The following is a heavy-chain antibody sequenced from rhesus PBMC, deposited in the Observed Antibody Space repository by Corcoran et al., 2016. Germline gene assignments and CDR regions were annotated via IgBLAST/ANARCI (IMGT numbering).Heavy chain of an antibody. V-gene: IGHV4-160*01. CDR2: IPGSGGST. J-gene: IGHJ4*01. CDR1: GGSISSNY. CDR3: ARDKITIFGLVINYFDY. Sequence: QVQLQESGPGLVKPSETLSLTCAVSGGSISSNYWRWLRQPPGQGLEWIGRIPGSGGSTDYNPSLKSRVTISTDTSKNQFSLKLSSVTAADTAVYYCARDKITIFGLVINYFDYWGQGVLVTVSS. D-gene: IGHD3-3*01.